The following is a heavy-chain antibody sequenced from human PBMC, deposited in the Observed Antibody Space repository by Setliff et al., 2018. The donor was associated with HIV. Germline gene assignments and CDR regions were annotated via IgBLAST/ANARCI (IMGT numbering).Heavy chain of an antibody. Sequence: GGSLRLSCAASGFTFSPYWMHWVRQSPGKGPEWVSAISGSGGSTYYADSVKGRFTISRDNSKNTLFLQMNSLRPEDTAVYYCARDCRVGWVFTYGMDVWGQGTLVTVSS. CDR1: GFTFSPYW. D-gene: IGHD6-13*01. CDR3: ARDCRVGWVFTYGMDV. V-gene: IGHV3-23*01. CDR2: ISGSGGST. J-gene: IGHJ6*02.